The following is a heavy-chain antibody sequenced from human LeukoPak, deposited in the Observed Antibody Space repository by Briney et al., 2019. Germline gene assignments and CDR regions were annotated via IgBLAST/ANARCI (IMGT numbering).Heavy chain of an antibody. CDR1: GYTFTNYY. CDR3: ARAIIYDSSEFDP. Sequence: GASVKVSCKASGYTFTNYYMHWVRQAPGQGLEWMGWINPNSGGTNYAQKFQGRVTMTRDTYISTAYMELSRLRSDDTAVYYCARAIIYDSSEFDPWGQGTLVTVSS. J-gene: IGHJ5*02. CDR2: INPNSGGT. V-gene: IGHV1-2*02. D-gene: IGHD3-22*01.